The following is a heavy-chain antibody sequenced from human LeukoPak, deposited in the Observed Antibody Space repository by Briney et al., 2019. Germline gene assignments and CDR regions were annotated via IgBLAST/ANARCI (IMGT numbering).Heavy chain of an antibody. J-gene: IGHJ4*02. Sequence: PSETLSLTCTVSGGSISSGTYYWGRVRQPPGKGLEWIGSIYYSGSTSYNPSLKSRVTISVDTSKNQFSLKLDSVTAADTAVYYCARNASDSGTSYFDYWGQGTLVTVSS. CDR1: GGSISSGTYY. CDR3: ARNASDSGTSYFDY. D-gene: IGHD1-26*01. V-gene: IGHV4-39*01. CDR2: IYYSGST.